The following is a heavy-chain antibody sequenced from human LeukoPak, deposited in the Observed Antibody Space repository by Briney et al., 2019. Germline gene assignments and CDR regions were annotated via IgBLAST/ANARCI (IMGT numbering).Heavy chain of an antibody. D-gene: IGHD1-14*01. J-gene: IGHJ6*03. Sequence: PSETLSLTCTVSGGSINSYYWSWIRQPPGKGQEWIGYIYTSGSTNYNPSLKSRVTISIVTSKNQFSLKLSSVTAADTAVYYCARLTDFTGSKHYYVDVWGKGTTVTVSS. CDR1: GGSINSYY. CDR3: ARLTDFTGSKHYYVDV. CDR2: IYTSGST. V-gene: IGHV4-4*09.